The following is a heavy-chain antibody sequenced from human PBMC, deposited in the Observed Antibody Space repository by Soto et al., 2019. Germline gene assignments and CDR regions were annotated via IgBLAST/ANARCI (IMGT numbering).Heavy chain of an antibody. CDR2: ISAYNGNT. Sequence: QVQLVQSGAEVKKPGASVKVSCKASGYTFTSYGISWVRQAPGQGREWMGWISAYNGNTNYAQKLQGRVTMTTATSTGTAYMELRSLRSDDTAVYYCARDSGAVAVGIHYYYGMDVWGEWTTVTVSS. V-gene: IGHV1-18*04. CDR1: GYTFTSYG. J-gene: IGHJ6*01. D-gene: IGHD6-19*01. CDR3: ARDSGAVAVGIHYYYGMDV.